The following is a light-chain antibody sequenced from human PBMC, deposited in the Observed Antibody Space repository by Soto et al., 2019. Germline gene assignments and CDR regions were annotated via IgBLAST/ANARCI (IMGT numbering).Light chain of an antibody. Sequence: DIQMTQSPSSLSASVGDRVTITCRASQIINTYLNWYQQKPGKAPKLLIFAASSLRSGVPSRFSGSGSGTDFTLTISSLQPDDFATYYCQKSYSSLYTFGQGTKLEIK. CDR3: QKSYSSLYT. V-gene: IGKV1-39*01. J-gene: IGKJ2*01. CDR1: QIINTY. CDR2: AAS.